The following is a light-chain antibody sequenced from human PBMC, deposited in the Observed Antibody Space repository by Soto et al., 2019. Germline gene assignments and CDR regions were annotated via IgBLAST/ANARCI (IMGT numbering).Light chain of an antibody. Sequence: DIQMTQSPSSLSASVGDRVTITCRASQSISSYLNWYQQKPGKAPKLLIYAASSLQSGVPSRFSGFGSGTDFSLTINSLQREDFATYYCQHDTFGQGTRLEIK. CDR1: QSISSY. CDR3: QHDT. J-gene: IGKJ5*01. CDR2: AAS. V-gene: IGKV1-39*01.